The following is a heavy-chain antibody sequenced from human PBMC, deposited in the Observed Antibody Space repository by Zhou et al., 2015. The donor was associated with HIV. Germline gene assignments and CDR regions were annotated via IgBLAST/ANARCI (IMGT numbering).Heavy chain of an antibody. D-gene: IGHD2-15*01. CDR1: GFTFTSSA. J-gene: IGHJ4*02. V-gene: IGHV1-58*01. CDR2: IVVGSGNT. Sequence: QMQLVQSGPEVKKPGTSVKVSCKASGFTFTSSAVQWVRQARGQRLEWIGWIVVGSGNTNYAQKFQERVTITRDMSTSTAYMELSSLRSEDTAVYYCAAGIVCSGGSCADYWGQGTLVTVSS. CDR3: AAGIVCSGGSCADY.